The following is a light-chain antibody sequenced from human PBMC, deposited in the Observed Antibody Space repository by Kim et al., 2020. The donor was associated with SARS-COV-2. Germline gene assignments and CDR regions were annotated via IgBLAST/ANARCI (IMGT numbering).Light chain of an antibody. CDR3: QQYVTSTWT. CDR2: AAS. CDR1: QTASSSY. J-gene: IGKJ1*01. Sequence: IVLTQSPGTLSLSPGERATLSCRASQTASSSYLAWYQQKPGQAPRLLIYAASSRATGIPDRFSGSGSGTDFTLTISRLEPEDFAVYYCQQYVTSTWTFGQGTKVDIK. V-gene: IGKV3-20*01.